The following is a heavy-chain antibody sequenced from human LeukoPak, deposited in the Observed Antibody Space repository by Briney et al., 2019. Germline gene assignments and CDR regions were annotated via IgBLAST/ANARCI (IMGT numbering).Heavy chain of an antibody. CDR3: AKDTTPPKAGFDP. V-gene: IGHV3-30*02. CDR2: IRYDGSNK. Sequence: GGSLRLSCAASGFTFSSYGMHGVRQAPGKGLEWVAFIRYDGSNKYYADSVKGRFSISRDNSKNTLYLQMNSLRAEDTAVYYCAKDTTPPKAGFDPWGQGTLVTVSS. J-gene: IGHJ5*02. CDR1: GFTFSSYG. D-gene: IGHD1-14*01.